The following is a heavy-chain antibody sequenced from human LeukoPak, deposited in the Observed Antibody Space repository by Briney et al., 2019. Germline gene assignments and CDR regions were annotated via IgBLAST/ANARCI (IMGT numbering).Heavy chain of an antibody. V-gene: IGHV3-23*01. CDR2: ISGSGGST. CDR1: GFTFSSYA. D-gene: IGHD3-3*01. CDR3: AKTNYDFWSGYCPGDNNWFDP. Sequence: GGSLRLSCAASGFTFSSYAMSWVRQAPGKGLEWVSAISGSGGSTYYADSVKGRFTISRDNSKNTLYLQMNSLRAEDTAVYYCAKTNYDFWSGYCPGDNNWFDPWGQGTLVSVSS. J-gene: IGHJ5*02.